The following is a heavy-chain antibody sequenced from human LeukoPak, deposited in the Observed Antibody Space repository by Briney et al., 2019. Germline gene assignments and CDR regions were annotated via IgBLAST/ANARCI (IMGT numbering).Heavy chain of an antibody. CDR3: AASGWYRGRWFDP. J-gene: IGHJ5*02. CDR1: GFTFTSSA. D-gene: IGHD6-19*01. V-gene: IGHV1-58*01. Sequence: ASVKVSCKASGFTFTSSAVQWVRQARGQRLEWIGWIVVGSGNTNYAQKFQERVTITRDMSTGTAYMELSSLRSEDTAVYYCAASGWYRGRWFDPWGQGTLVTVSS. CDR2: IVVGSGNT.